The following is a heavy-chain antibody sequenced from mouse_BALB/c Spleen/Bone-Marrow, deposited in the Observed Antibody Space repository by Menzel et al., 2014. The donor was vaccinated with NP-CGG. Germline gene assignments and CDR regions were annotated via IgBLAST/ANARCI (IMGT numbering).Heavy chain of an antibody. CDR1: GFTFSAFY. V-gene: IGHV7-1*02. J-gene: IGHJ3*01. Sequence: EVNLVESGRGLVQPGVSLILSCASSGFTFSAFYMEWVRQPPGKRLEWIAASRNKPKDYTTEYSASVKGRFIVSRDTSQSILYLQMNALRDEDTAIYYCERDVGYGNCFSYWNQGTL. CDR2: SRNKPKDYTT. D-gene: IGHD2-10*02. CDR3: ERDVGYGNCFSY.